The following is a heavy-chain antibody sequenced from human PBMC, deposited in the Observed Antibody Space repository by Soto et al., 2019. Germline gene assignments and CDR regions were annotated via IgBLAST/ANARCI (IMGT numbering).Heavy chain of an antibody. D-gene: IGHD3-22*01. V-gene: IGHV3-74*01. CDR3: ARGYYDSSGYLFDY. Sequence: LRLSCAASGFTFSSYWMHWVRQAPGKGLVWVSRINSDGSSTSYADSVKGRFTISRDNAKNTLYLQMNSLRAEDTAVYYCARGYYDSSGYLFDYWGQGTLVTVSS. CDR2: INSDGSST. CDR1: GFTFSSYW. J-gene: IGHJ4*02.